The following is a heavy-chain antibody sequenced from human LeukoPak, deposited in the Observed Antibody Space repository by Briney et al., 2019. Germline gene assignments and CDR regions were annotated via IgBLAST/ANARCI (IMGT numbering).Heavy chain of an antibody. CDR2: MFYSGRT. CDR3: ARPREFDWFNY. Sequence: SETLSLTCSVSGGSTRSNSDHWDWIRQAPGKGLEGIGSMFYSGRTYYNASLKRRAIISVDTSKNQFSLKLRSVTAADTAVYYCARPREFDWFNYWGQGTLVTVSS. J-gene: IGHJ4*02. V-gene: IGHV4-39*01. CDR1: GGSTRSNSDH. D-gene: IGHD3-9*01.